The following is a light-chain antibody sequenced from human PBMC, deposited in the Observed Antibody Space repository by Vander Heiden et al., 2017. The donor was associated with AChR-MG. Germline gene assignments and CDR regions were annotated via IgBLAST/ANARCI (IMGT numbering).Light chain of an antibody. CDR3: QQYYSTPQT. CDR1: QSVLYSSNNKNY. Sequence: DIVMTQSPDSLAVSLGERATINCKSSQSVLYSSNNKNYLAWYQQKPGQPPKLLIYWASTRESGVPTRSSGSGSGTDFTLTISSLQAEDVAVYYCQQYYSTPQTFGQGTKVEIK. CDR2: WAS. J-gene: IGKJ1*01. V-gene: IGKV4-1*01.